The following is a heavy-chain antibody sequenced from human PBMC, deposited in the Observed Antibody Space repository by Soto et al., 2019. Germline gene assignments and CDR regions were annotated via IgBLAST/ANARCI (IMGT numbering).Heavy chain of an antibody. D-gene: IGHD2-15*01. CDR2: VSYNGKNK. CDR3: XTDGVQFVVSGLYFFDY. V-gene: IGHV3-30*04. J-gene: IGHJ4*02. CDR1: GFTLNTYA. Sequence: GGSLRLSCAASGFTLNTYAMHWVRQVPGKGLEWLAFVSYNGKNKYYGDSVKGRFTISRDDSRNTLYLQMNSLRSEDTAVYYCXTDGVQFVVSGLYFFDYWGQGALVTVSS.